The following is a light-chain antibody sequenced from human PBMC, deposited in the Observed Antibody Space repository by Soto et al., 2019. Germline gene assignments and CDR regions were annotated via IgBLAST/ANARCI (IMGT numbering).Light chain of an antibody. J-gene: IGLJ2*01. Sequence: QLVPTQPPSASASLGASVTLTCTLSSGYSNYKVDWYQQRPGKGPRFVMRVGTGGIVGSKGDGIPDRFSVLGSGLNRYLTIKNIQEEDESDYHCGADHGSGSNFVSVVFGGGTKLTVL. CDR3: GADHGSGSNFVSVV. CDR2: VGTGGIVG. V-gene: IGLV9-49*01. CDR1: SGYSNYK.